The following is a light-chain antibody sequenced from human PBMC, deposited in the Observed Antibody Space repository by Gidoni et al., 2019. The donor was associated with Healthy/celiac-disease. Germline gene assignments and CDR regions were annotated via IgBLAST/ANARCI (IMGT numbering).Light chain of an antibody. CDR1: QDISNY. CDR2: DAS. CDR3: QQYDNLPPYT. Sequence: DIQMTQSPSSLSASVGDRVTITCQASQDISNYLNWYQQKPGKAPKLLIYDASNLETGVPSRFSGSGSGTDFTFTISSLPPEDIATYYCQQYDNLPPYTFGQXTKLEIK. V-gene: IGKV1-33*01. J-gene: IGKJ2*01.